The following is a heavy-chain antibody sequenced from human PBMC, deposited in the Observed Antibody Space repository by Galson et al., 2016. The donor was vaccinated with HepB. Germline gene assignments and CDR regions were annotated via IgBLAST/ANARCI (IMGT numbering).Heavy chain of an antibody. CDR1: GFPLSSDH. CDR3: ANIKFGGDWFDP. D-gene: IGHD3-16*01. CDR2: ISSDGGSK. J-gene: IGHJ5*02. Sequence: SLRLSCAASGFPLSSDHIHWVRRGPGKGLEWVAGISSDGGSKYYAESVTGRFPISRDNSKSTLYLQMNSLTAEDTAVYYCANIKFGGDWFDPWGQGTLVTVSS. V-gene: IGHV3-30-3*01.